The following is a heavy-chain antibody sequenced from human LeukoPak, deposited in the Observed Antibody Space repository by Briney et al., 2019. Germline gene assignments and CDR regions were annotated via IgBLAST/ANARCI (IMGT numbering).Heavy chain of an antibody. J-gene: IGHJ4*02. CDR2: ISSSSSTI. CDR3: ARGSAVAGTGFDY. CDR1: GFTFSSYS. Sequence: GGSLRLSCAASGFTFSSYSMTWVRQAPGKGLEWVSYISSSSSTIYYADSVKGRFTISRDNAKNSLYLQMNSLRAEDTAVYYCARGSAVAGTGFDYWGQGTLVTVSS. V-gene: IGHV3-48*04. D-gene: IGHD6-19*01.